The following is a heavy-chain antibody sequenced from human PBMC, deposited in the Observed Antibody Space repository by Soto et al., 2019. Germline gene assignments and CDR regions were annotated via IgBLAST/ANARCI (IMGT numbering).Heavy chain of an antibody. CDR3: ACLYDDTRGKFDD. Sequence: ASVKVSCKASGYTFTSYGFNWVRQAPGQGLEWMGWISAYNGNTDYPQKLQGRVTMTTDTSTSTAYMDLSSLRSEDTAVYYGACLYDDTRGKFDDWGQGTLVTVSS. V-gene: IGHV1-18*01. J-gene: IGHJ4*02. CDR2: ISAYNGNT. CDR1: GYTFTSYG. D-gene: IGHD3-22*01.